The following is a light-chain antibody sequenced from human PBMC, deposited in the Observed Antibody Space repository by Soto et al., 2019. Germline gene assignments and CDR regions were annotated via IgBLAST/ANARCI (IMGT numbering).Light chain of an antibody. CDR1: QSVNNGY. Sequence: EIVLTQSPGTLSLSPGERATLSCRASQSVNNGYLAWYQQKPCQAPRLLIYGASARATGIPDRFSGSGSGTDFILAISRLEPEDGAVFYCEEYGGSLPYTFGQGTKLEIK. CDR2: GAS. V-gene: IGKV3-20*01. CDR3: EEYGGSLPYT. J-gene: IGKJ2*01.